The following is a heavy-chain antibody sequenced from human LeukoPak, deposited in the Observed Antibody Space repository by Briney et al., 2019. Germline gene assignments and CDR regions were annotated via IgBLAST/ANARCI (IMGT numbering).Heavy chain of an antibody. CDR3: ARDVLYYYGSGSSASWFDP. Sequence: GGSLRLSCAASGFTFSSYSMNWVRQAPGKGLEWVSSISSSSSYIYYADSVKGRFTISRDNAENSLYLQMNSLRAEDTAVYYCARDVLYYYGSGSSASWFDPWGQGTLVTVSS. J-gene: IGHJ5*02. V-gene: IGHV3-21*01. D-gene: IGHD3-10*01. CDR2: ISSSSSYI. CDR1: GFTFSSYS.